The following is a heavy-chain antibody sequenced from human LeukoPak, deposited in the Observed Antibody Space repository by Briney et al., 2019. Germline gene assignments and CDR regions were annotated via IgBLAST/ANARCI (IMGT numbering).Heavy chain of an antibody. Sequence: GESLKISFKGSGYSFTSYWISWVRPMPGRGREWMGRIDPSDSYTDYSPSFQGHVTISADNSISTAYLQWSSLKASYTAMYYCAGLRYSGSGGWGQGTLVTVSS. V-gene: IGHV5-10-1*01. D-gene: IGHD5-12*01. CDR3: AGLRYSGSGG. CDR2: IDPSDSYT. J-gene: IGHJ4*02. CDR1: GYSFTSYW.